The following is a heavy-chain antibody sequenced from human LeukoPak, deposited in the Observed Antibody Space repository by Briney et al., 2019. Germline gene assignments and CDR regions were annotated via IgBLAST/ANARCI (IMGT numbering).Heavy chain of an antibody. Sequence: GGSLRLSCAASGFTFSTYWMSWVRQAPGKGLEWVSGISGSGGSTYYADSVKGRFTISRDNSKSTLYLQMNTLRVEDTAVYYCAKSGNLDRYCSSTSCYRFDYWGQGTLVTVSS. J-gene: IGHJ4*02. CDR3: AKSGNLDRYCSSTSCYRFDY. CDR2: ISGSGGST. CDR1: GFTFSTYW. V-gene: IGHV3-23*01. D-gene: IGHD2-2*01.